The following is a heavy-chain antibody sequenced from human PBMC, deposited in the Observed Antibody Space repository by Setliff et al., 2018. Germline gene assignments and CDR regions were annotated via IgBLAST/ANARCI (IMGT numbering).Heavy chain of an antibody. V-gene: IGHV3-48*03. CDR3: VRDLYGGTFFHH. Sequence: GGSLRLSCAASGFTFSYFEMNWARQAPGKGLEWLSYISSGGSTIHYADSVKGRFTISRDDAKDSLYLRIDSLRAEDTAVYYCVRDLYGGTFFHHWGHGTLVTVSS. CDR2: ISSGGSTI. CDR1: GFTFSYFE. J-gene: IGHJ1*01. D-gene: IGHD4-17*01.